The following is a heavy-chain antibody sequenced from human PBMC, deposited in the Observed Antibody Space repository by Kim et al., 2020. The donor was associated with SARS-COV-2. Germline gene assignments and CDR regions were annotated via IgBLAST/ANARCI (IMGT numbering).Heavy chain of an antibody. CDR3: ARGHLGYCSGGSCNYGT. Sequence: ASVKVSCKASGYTFTSYDINWVRQATGQGLEWMGWMNPNSGNTGYAQKFQGRVTMTRNTSISTAYMELSSLRSEDTAVYYCARGHLGYCSGGSCNYGTWGQGTLVTVSS. D-gene: IGHD2-15*01. V-gene: IGHV1-8*01. J-gene: IGHJ5*02. CDR2: MNPNSGNT. CDR1: GYTFTSYD.